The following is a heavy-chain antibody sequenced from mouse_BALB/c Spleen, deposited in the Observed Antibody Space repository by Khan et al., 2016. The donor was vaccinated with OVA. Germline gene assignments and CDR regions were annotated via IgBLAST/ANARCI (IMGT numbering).Heavy chain of an antibody. D-gene: IGHD1-2*01. CDR1: GFTFSDNG. J-gene: IGHJ3*01. V-gene: IGHV5-15*02. CDR2: ISHLDYTS. CDR3: ERGEGTAPFAY. Sequence: EVELVESGGGFVQPGGSRILSCAASGFTFSDNGMAWVRQAPGQGPEWVAFISHLDYTSDYAATLPGRFTLSSETATNTLYLEMSSLGTGDTAMYYCERGEGTAPFAYWGQGTLVTVSA.